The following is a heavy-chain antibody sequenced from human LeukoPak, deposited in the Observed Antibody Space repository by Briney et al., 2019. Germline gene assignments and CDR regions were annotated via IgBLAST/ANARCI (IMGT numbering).Heavy chain of an antibody. Sequence: GGSLRLSCAASGFTVSSNYMSWVRQAPGKGLEWVSVIYSGGSTYYADSVKGRFTISRDNSKNTLYLQMNSLRAEDTAVYYCAHLQYYYDGGDYGGQGPRVTVSS. CDR2: IYSGGST. V-gene: IGHV3-66*01. J-gene: IGHJ4*02. CDR3: AHLQYYYDGGDY. D-gene: IGHD3-22*01. CDR1: GFTVSSNY.